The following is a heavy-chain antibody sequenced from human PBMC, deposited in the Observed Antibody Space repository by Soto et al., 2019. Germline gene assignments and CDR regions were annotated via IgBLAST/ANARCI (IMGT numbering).Heavy chain of an antibody. J-gene: IGHJ4*02. V-gene: IGHV3-30*18. CDR3: AKDAPRYSGFDFSQ. Sequence: QVQLVESGGGVVQPGRSLRLSCEASGFSLSTYGMHWVPQAPGKGLEWVAVISYDGSNKYHADSVKGRFTISRDNSRNTLYLQMNSLRLDDTAVYYCAKDAPRYSGFDFSQWGQGTLVTVSS. CDR1: GFSLSTYG. CDR2: ISYDGSNK. D-gene: IGHD5-12*01.